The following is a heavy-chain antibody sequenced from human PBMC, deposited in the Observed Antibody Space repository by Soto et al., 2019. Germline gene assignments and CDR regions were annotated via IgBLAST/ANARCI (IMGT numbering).Heavy chain of an antibody. J-gene: IGHJ5*02. CDR1: GGSISSYY. V-gene: IGHV4-59*01. D-gene: IGHD3-22*01. CDR3: ARNPDHYYDSSGYYSYWFDP. CDR2: IYYSGST. Sequence: PSETLSLTCTVSGGSISSYYWSWIRQPPGKGLEWIGYIYYSGSTNYNPSLKSRVTISVDTSKNQFSLKLSSVTAADTAVYYCARNPDHYYDSSGYYSYWFDPWGQGTLVTVS.